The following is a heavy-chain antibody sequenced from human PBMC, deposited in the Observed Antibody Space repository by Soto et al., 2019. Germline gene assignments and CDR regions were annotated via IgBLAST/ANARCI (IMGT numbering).Heavy chain of an antibody. CDR1: GFTFSSYA. J-gene: IGHJ6*02. V-gene: IGHV3-23*01. CDR2: ISGSGGST. D-gene: IGHD2-2*02. Sequence: EVQLLESGGGLVQPGGSLRLSCAASGFTFSSYAMSWVRQAPGQGLEWVSAISGSGGSTYYADSVKGRFTISRDNSKNSLYLQMNSLIAEDTAVYYCARHQLYSCYYYCGMDDWGQGTTVTVSS. CDR3: ARHQLYSCYYYCGMDD.